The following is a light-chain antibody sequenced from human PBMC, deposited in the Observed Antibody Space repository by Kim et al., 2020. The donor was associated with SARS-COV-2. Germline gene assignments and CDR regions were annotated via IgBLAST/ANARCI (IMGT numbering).Light chain of an antibody. CDR2: QDS. J-gene: IGLJ2*01. Sequence: YELTQPPSVSVSPGQTASITCSGDKLGDKYACWYQQKPGQSPVLVIYQDSKRPSGIPERFSGSNSGNTATLTISGTQAMDEADYYCQAWDSGTVVFGGGTQLTVL. CDR3: QAWDSGTVV. CDR1: KLGDKY. V-gene: IGLV3-1*01.